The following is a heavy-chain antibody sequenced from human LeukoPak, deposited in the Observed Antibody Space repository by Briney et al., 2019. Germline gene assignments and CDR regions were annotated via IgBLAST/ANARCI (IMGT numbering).Heavy chain of an antibody. CDR1: GYSFTGYY. J-gene: IGHJ4*02. V-gene: IGHV1-2*02. D-gene: IGHD5-12*01. CDR3: AGLSGYDSYYFDY. CDR2: INPNSGGT. Sequence: ASVKVSFKASGYSFTGYYMHWVRHAPAQGLEWMGCINPNSGGTDYAHKFQGRVTITRDTSISTAYMELRRLTSDDKAVYYCAGLSGYDSYYFDYWGQGTLV.